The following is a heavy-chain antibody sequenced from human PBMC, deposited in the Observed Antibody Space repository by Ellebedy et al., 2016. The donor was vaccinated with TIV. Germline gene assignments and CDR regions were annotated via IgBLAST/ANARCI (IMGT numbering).Heavy chain of an antibody. CDR3: ALEGRTGRLH. V-gene: IGHV6-1*01. CDR1: GDSVSSNNAA. Sequence: SQTLSLTCAISGDSVSSNNAAWNWIRQSPSRGLEWLGGTYYRSKWYYDYADSVKGRITIKPDTSENQFSLQLNSVTPNDTAVYFCALEGRTGRLHWGQGTLVTVAS. D-gene: IGHD1-1*01. J-gene: IGHJ4*02. CDR2: TYYRSKWYY.